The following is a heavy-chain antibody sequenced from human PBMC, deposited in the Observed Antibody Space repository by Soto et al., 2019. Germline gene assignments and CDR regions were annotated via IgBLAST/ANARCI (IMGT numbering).Heavy chain of an antibody. CDR1: GGSISSYY. CDR3: ARVGSYCSGGSCYSEPGYFDY. J-gene: IGHJ4*02. CDR2: IYYSGST. Sequence: PSETLSLTCTVSGGSISSYYWSWIRQPPGKGLEWIGYIYYSGSTNYNPPLKSRVTIPVDTSKNQFSLKLSSVTAADTAVYYCARVGSYCSGGSCYSEPGYFDYWGQGTLVTVSS. V-gene: IGHV4-59*01. D-gene: IGHD2-15*01.